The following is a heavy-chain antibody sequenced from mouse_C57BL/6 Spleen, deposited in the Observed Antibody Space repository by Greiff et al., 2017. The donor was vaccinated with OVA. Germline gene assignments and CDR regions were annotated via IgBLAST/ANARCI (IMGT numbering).Heavy chain of an antibody. V-gene: IGHV1-55*01. D-gene: IGHD1-1*01. CDR1: GYTFTSYW. Sequence: QVQLQQPGAELVKPGASVKMSCKASGYTFTSYWITWVKQRPGQGLEWIGDIYPGSGSTTYNEKFKSKATLTVDTSSSTAYMQLSSLTSEDSAVYYCARDGSSYDYFDYWGQGTTLTVSS. CDR2: IYPGSGST. CDR3: ARDGSSYDYFDY. J-gene: IGHJ2*01.